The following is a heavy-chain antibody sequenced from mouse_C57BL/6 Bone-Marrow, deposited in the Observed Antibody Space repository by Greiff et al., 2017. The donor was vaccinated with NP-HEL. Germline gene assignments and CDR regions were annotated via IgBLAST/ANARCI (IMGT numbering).Heavy chain of an antibody. V-gene: IGHV1-81*01. D-gene: IGHD2-5*01. CDR1: GYTFTSYG. CDR3: ARSGYSNGSFYAMDY. J-gene: IGHJ4*01. Sequence: VQLQQSGAELARPGASVKLSCKASGYTFTSYGISWVKQRTGQGLEWIGEIYPRSGNTYYNEKFKGKATLTADKSSSTAYMELRSLTSEDSAVYFCARSGYSNGSFYAMDYWGQGTSVTVSS. CDR2: IYPRSGNT.